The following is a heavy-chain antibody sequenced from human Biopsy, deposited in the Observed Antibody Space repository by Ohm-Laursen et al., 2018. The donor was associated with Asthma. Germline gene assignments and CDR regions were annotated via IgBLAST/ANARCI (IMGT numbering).Heavy chain of an antibody. J-gene: IGHJ4*02. CDR1: GFTFRTYA. Sequence: SLRLSCAASGFTFRTYAMHWVRQAPGKGLEWVTLISYEGSDKRSADSVKGRFTISRDNSKDTLYLQMNSLRSDDTALYYCARDVMEWYLPAFDFWGQGTLVTVSS. D-gene: IGHD3-3*01. CDR3: ARDVMEWYLPAFDF. CDR2: ISYEGSDK. V-gene: IGHV3-30-3*01.